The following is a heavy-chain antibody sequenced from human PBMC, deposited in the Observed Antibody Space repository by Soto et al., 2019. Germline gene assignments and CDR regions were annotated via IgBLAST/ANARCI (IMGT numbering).Heavy chain of an antibody. J-gene: IGHJ6*03. D-gene: IGHD2-2*01. CDR3: ARGRASAAKGYYYYMDV. V-gene: IGHV4-31*03. CDR1: GGSISSGGYY. CDR2: IYYSGST. Sequence: SETLSLTCTVSGGSISSGGYYWSWIRQHPGKGLEWIGYIYYSGSTYYNPSLKSRVTISVDTSKNQFSLKLSSVTAADTAVYYCARGRASAAKGYYYYMDVWGKGTTVTVSS.